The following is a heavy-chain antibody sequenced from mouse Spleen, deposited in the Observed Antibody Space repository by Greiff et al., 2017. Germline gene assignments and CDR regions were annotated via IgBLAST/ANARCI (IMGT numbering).Heavy chain of an antibody. CDR1: GFTFTDYY. CDR2: IRNKANGYTT. J-gene: IGHJ2*01. Sequence: EVQLVESGGGLVQPGGSLRLSCATSGFTFTDYYMSWVRQPPGKALEWLGFIRNKANGYTTEYSASVKGRFTISRDNSQSILYLQMNTLRAEDSATYYCARDPKGDYWGQGTTLTVSS. V-gene: IGHV7-3*02. CDR3: ARDPKGDY.